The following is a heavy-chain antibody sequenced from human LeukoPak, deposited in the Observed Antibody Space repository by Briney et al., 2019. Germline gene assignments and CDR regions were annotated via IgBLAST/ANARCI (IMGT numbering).Heavy chain of an antibody. Sequence: GASVKVSCKASGYTFTSYAMNWVRQAPGQGLEWMGWINTNTGNPTYAQGFTGRFVFSLDTSVSTAYLQISSLKAEDTAVYYCAREEAAPGYSSGWYYDYWGQGTLVTVSS. V-gene: IGHV7-4-1*02. CDR2: INTNTGNP. CDR3: AREEAAPGYSSGWYYDY. J-gene: IGHJ4*02. D-gene: IGHD6-19*01. CDR1: GYTFTSYA.